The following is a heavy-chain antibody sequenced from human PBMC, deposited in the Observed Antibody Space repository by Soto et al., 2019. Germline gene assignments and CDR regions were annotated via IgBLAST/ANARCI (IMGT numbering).Heavy chain of an antibody. Sequence: EVQLLESGGGLVQPGVSLRLSCAASGFTFSSYAMSWVRQAPGKGLQWVSAISDSGGSTYYADSVKGRFTISRDTSKNTLYPEMNSLRAEDTAVYYCAKVRGLTENGAFDIWGQGTMVTVSS. D-gene: IGHD1-20*01. J-gene: IGHJ3*02. CDR1: GFTFSSYA. V-gene: IGHV3-23*01. CDR2: ISDSGGST. CDR3: AKVRGLTENGAFDI.